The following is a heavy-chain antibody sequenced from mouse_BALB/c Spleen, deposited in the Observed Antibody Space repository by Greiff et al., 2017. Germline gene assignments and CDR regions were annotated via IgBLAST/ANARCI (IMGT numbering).Heavy chain of an antibody. Sequence: EVQLQQSGAELVKPGASVKLSCTASGFNIKDTYMHWVKQRPEQGLEWIGRIDPANGNTKYDPKFQGKATITADTSSNTAYLQLSSLTSEDTAVYYCARTPSFATATWFAYWGQGTLVTVSA. CDR2: IDPANGNT. J-gene: IGHJ3*01. D-gene: IGHD1-2*01. CDR3: ARTPSFATATWFAY. CDR1: GFNIKDTY. V-gene: IGHV14-3*02.